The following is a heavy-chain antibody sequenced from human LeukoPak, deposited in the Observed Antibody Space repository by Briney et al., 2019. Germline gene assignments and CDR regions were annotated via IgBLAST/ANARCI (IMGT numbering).Heavy chain of an antibody. CDR1: GSSISSYH. D-gene: IGHD6-13*01. V-gene: IGHV4-4*07. Sequence: SETLSLTCTVSGSSISSYHWTWIRQPAGKGLEWIGRLSASGSTNFNPSLKSRVTISVDKSKKQSSLKVSSVTAADTAVYYCARDADGAAQFDPWGQGTLVTVSS. CDR3: ARDADGAAQFDP. J-gene: IGHJ5*02. CDR2: LSASGST.